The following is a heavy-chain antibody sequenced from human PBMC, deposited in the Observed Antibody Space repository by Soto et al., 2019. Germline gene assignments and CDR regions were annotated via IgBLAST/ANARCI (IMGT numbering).Heavy chain of an antibody. D-gene: IGHD1-26*01. CDR3: ARDLAKGGGSAGFDY. CDR2: INPKSGGT. J-gene: IGHJ4*02. Sequence: QVQLVQSGAEVKKPGASVNVSCKASGYTFTVYYMHWVRQAPGQGLEWMGRINPKSGGTMYPQKFQGGVTMTWDTSISTAYMALTRLRSDDTAVYYCARDLAKGGGSAGFDYWGQGTLVTVSS. V-gene: IGHV1-2*02. CDR1: GYTFTVYY.